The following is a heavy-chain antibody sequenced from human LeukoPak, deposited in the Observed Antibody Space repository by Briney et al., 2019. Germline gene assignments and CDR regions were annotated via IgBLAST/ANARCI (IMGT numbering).Heavy chain of an antibody. V-gene: IGHV5-51*01. Sequence: GGSLDISFNGSGCIFTSYWIGWDRQMPGKGLEWIGIIYPGDSDTRYSPSFQGQVTISGDVSIRTASLPWRSVRASDAPVYFCARFDDYGGIIDYWGGGALVTVPS. D-gene: IGHD4-23*01. J-gene: IGHJ4*02. CDR2: IYPGDSDT. CDR1: GCIFTSYW. CDR3: ARFDDYGGIIDY.